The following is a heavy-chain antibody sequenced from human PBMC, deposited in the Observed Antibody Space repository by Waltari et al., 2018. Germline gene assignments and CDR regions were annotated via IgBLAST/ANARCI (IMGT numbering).Heavy chain of an antibody. J-gene: IGHJ4*02. D-gene: IGHD1-1*01. CDR2: IKEDGSET. V-gene: IGHV3-7*02. Sequence: EVQLVESGGGLVQPGGSLRLSCAASGLTFRSYWMSWVRQAPVKGLGWVAGIKEDGSETYYVDSGKGRFTISRDNAKNSLYLHMNSLRAEDTAVYYCASHGPWTFNYWGQGTLVTVSS. CDR3: ASHGPWTFNY. CDR1: GLTFRSYW.